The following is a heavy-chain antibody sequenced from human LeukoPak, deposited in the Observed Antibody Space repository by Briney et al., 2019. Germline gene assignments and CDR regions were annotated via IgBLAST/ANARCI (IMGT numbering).Heavy chain of an antibody. CDR2: ISAYNGNT. V-gene: IGHV1-18*01. Sequence: ASVKVSCKASGYTFTSYGISWVRPAPGQGLEWMGWISAYNGNTNYAQKLQGRVTMTTDTSTSTAYMELRSLRSDDTAVYYCAREGSITMVRGVISYYYYYGMDVWGQGTTVTVSS. CDR3: AREGSITMVRGVISYYYYYGMDV. J-gene: IGHJ6*02. CDR1: GYTFTSYG. D-gene: IGHD3-10*01.